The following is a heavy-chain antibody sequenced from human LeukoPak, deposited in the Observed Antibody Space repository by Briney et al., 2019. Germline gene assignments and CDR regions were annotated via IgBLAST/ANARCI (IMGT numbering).Heavy chain of an antibody. V-gene: IGHV3-30*04. D-gene: IGHD3-10*01. Sequence: GGSLRLSCAASGFTFSSYAMHWVRPAPGKGLEWGAVISNDGSNKKYADSVKGRFTISRDNSKNTLYLQMNSLRAEDTAVYYCAKARFAYGSGSYSVPFDYWGQGTLVTVSS. CDR3: AKARFAYGSGSYSVPFDY. CDR2: ISNDGSNK. J-gene: IGHJ4*02. CDR1: GFTFSSYA.